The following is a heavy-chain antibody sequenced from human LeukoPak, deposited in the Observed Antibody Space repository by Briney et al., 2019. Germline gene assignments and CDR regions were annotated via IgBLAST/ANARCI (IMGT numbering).Heavy chain of an antibody. CDR3: AKGPRTQSPNYGHHYYYYYGMDV. CDR2: ISYDGSNK. Sequence: PGRSLRLSCAASGFTFSSYGMHWVRQAPGKGLEWVAVISYDGSNKYYADSVKGRFTISRDNSKNTLYLQMNSLRAEDTAVYYCAKGPRTQSPNYGHHYYYYYGMDVWGKGTTVTVSS. V-gene: IGHV3-30*18. D-gene: IGHD3-10*01. CDR1: GFTFSSYG. J-gene: IGHJ6*04.